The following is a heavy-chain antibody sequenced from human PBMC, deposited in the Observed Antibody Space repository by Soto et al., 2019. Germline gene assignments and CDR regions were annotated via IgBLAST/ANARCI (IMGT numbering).Heavy chain of an antibody. CDR3: AADTQVFGHGEFEY. Sequence: PGGSLRLSCEASGFTFDTAWMTWLRQAPGKGLEWGALIKTKAEGVTTHYAAPVKGRFTVSRDDSKNTVHLQLNSLKTEDTAVYYCAADTQVFGHGEFEYWGQGTQVTVSS. D-gene: IGHD3-3*01. J-gene: IGHJ4*02. V-gene: IGHV3-15*01. CDR2: IKTKAEGVTT. CDR1: GFTFDTAW.